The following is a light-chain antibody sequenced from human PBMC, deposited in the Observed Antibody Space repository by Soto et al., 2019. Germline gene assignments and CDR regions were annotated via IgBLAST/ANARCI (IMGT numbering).Light chain of an antibody. CDR3: KSYAGSNTYV. J-gene: IGLJ1*01. Sequence: QSVLTQPPSASGTPGQRVTISCSGGSSNIETHDIYWHQQLPGSAPKLLIYSNDQRPSGVPDRFSASKSGTSASLAISGLRSEDEADYFCKSYAGSNTYVFGSGTKLTVL. CDR2: SND. V-gene: IGLV1-47*02. CDR1: SSNIETHD.